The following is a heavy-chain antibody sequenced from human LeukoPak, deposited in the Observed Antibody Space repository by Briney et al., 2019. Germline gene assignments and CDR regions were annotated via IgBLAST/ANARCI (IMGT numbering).Heavy chain of an antibody. CDR2: ISSSGSYT. CDR1: GFTFSSYG. D-gene: IGHD1-26*01. J-gene: IGHJ4*02. V-gene: IGHV3-21*01. CDR3: TRGLESGIYS. Sequence: PGGSLRLSCAASGFTFSSYGMHWVRQAPGKGLEWVSSISSSGSYTFYADSMKGRFTISRDNSKSSLYLQMDSLRAEDTAVYYCTRGLESGIYSWGQGTLVTVSS.